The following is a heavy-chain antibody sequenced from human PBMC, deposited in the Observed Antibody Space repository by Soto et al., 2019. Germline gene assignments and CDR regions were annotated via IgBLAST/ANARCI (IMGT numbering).Heavy chain of an antibody. Sequence: KELEWASAISGSGGSTYYADSVKGRFTIARDNSKNTLYLQMNSLRAEDTAVYYCAKGATVYVYIRGRYGIRASVLGSAFQ. CDR2: ISGSGGST. V-gene: IGHV3-23*01. D-gene: IGHD3-16*01. J-gene: IGHJ1*01. CDR3: AKGATVYVYIRGRYGIRASVLGSAFQ.